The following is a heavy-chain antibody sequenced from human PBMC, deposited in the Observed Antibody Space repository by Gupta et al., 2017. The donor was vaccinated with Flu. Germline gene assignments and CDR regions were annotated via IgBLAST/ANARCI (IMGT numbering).Heavy chain of an antibody. CDR1: GASISSDY. CDR3: ARGMAFYYYMDV. D-gene: IGHD5-24*01. J-gene: IGHJ6*03. V-gene: IGHV4-4*09. Sequence: QVQLQESSPGLVRPSEILSLTCSVSGASISSDYWTWLRQPPGKSLEWIGYIYSSGRTNYNPSLKHRIIMSLDATKNQFSMTLSSATASDTGIYYCARGMAFYYYMDVWGKGTSVTVSS. CDR2: IYSSGRT.